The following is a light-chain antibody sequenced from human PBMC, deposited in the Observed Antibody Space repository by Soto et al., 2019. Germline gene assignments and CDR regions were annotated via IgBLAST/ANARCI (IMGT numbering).Light chain of an antibody. V-gene: IGLV2-14*01. J-gene: IGLJ1*01. CDR3: SSYTTDNPPV. CDR1: SSDVGLYND. Sequence: QSALTQPASVSGSPGQSITISCTGTSSDVGLYNDFSWYQQHPGKAPKLMIYDVSNRPSGVSNRFSGSKSGNTASLTISGRQAEEEAEYYCSSYTTDNPPVFGTGTKLTVL. CDR2: DVS.